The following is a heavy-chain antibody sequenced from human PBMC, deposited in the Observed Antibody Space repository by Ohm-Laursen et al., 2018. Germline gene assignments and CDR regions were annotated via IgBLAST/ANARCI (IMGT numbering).Heavy chain of an antibody. CDR1: GFSLSTSGMC. J-gene: IGHJ5*02. Sequence: TQTLTLTCTFSGFSLSTSGMCVSWIRQPPGKALEWLARIDWDDDKYYSTSLKTRLTISKDTSKNQVVLTMTNMDPVDTATYYCARHYYDSSGYYYNWFDPWGQGTLVIVSS. D-gene: IGHD3-22*01. V-gene: IGHV2-70*11. CDR3: ARHYYDSSGYYYNWFDP. CDR2: IDWDDDK.